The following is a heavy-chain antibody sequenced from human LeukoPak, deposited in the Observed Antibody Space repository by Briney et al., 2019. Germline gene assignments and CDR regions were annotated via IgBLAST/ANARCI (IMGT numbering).Heavy chain of an antibody. CDR1: GFTFSSYW. D-gene: IGHD1-14*01. CDR3: AGMTWGGGFDY. J-gene: IGHJ4*02. V-gene: IGHV3-7*01. Sequence: GGSLRLSCAASGFTFSSYWMSWVRQAPGKGLEWVANIKQDGSEKYYVDSVKGRFTISRDNAQNSLYLQMNSLRADDTAVYYCAGMTWGGGFDYWGQGTLVTVSS. CDR2: IKQDGSEK.